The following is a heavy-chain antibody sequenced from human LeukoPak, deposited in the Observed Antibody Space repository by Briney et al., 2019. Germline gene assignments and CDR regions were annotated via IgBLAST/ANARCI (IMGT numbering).Heavy chain of an antibody. V-gene: IGHV3-30*02. CDR1: GFTFSSYG. CDR3: ARDLGGIYYLAY. Sequence: GGSLRLFCAASGFTFSSYGMHWVSQGPGEGLEWVAYIGYDGSKKYYSDSVKGRFTISRDNSKNTVHLQMNSLRAADTALYFCARDLGGIYYLAYSAQGTLVTVSS. J-gene: IGHJ4*02. CDR2: IGYDGSKK. D-gene: IGHD2-15*01.